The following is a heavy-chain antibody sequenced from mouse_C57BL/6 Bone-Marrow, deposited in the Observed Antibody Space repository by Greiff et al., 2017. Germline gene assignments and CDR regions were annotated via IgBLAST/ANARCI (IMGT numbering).Heavy chain of an antibody. V-gene: IGHV2-5*01. D-gene: IGHD1-1*01. J-gene: IGHJ4*01. CDR2: IWRGGST. Sequence: QVQLQQSGPGLVQPSQSLSITCTVSGFSLTSYGVQWVRQSPGTGLEWLGVIWRGGSTDYNAAFMSRLSTTKDNSKSQVFFKMNSLQAEDTAIYYGAKRSTVVENAMDYWGQGTLVTVSA. CDR1: GFSLTSYG. CDR3: AKRSTVVENAMDY.